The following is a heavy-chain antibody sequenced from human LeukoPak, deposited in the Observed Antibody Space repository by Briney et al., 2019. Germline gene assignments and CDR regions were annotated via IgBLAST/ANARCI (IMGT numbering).Heavy chain of an antibody. V-gene: IGHV1-8*01. Sequence: ASVKVSCKASGYTFTSYDINWVRQATGQGLEWMGWMNPNSGNTGYAQKFQGRVTMTRNTSISTAYMELSSLRTEDTAVYYCAREVGGATGPQLDYWGQGTLVTVSS. J-gene: IGHJ4*02. CDR2: MNPNSGNT. D-gene: IGHD1-26*01. CDR3: AREVGGATGPQLDY. CDR1: GYTFTSYD.